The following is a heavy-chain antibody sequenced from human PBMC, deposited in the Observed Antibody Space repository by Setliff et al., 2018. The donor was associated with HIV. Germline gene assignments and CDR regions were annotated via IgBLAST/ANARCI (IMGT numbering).Heavy chain of an antibody. Sequence: ASVKVSCKASGYTFTSYGISWVRQAPGQGLEWVGWISAYNGNTNYAQRLQGRVTMTTETSTSTAYMELRSLRSDDTAVYYCARGRISVEAAPLGWFDPWGQGTLVTVSS. J-gene: IGHJ5*02. CDR1: GYTFTSYG. D-gene: IGHD6-6*01. V-gene: IGHV1-18*01. CDR3: ARGRISVEAAPLGWFDP. CDR2: ISAYNGNT.